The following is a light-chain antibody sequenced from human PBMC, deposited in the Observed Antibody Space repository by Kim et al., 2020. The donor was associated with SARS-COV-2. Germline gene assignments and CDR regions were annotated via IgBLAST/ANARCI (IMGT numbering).Light chain of an antibody. CDR3: QAWDSSNVV. V-gene: IGLV3-1*01. CDR1: KLGDEY. CDR2: QDS. Sequence: VSPGQAASITCSGDKLGDEYACWYQQKPGQSPVLVIYQDSKRPSGIPERFSGSNSGNTATLTISETQAMDEADYYCQAWDSSNVVFGGGTQLTVL. J-gene: IGLJ2*01.